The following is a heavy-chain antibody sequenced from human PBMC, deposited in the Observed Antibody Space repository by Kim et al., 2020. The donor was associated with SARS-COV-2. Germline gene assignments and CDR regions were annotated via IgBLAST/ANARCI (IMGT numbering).Heavy chain of an antibody. CDR3: ARSPRRPRLYGPYYFDY. V-gene: IGHV4-34*01. J-gene: IGHJ4*02. Sequence: LKSRVTISVDTSKNQFSLKLSSVTAADTAVYYCARSPRRPRLYGPYYFDYWGQGTLVTVSS. D-gene: IGHD3-16*01.